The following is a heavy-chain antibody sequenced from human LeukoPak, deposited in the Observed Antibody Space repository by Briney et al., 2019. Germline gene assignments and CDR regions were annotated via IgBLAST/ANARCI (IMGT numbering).Heavy chain of an antibody. J-gene: IGHJ1*01. Sequence: KPSETLSLTCTVSGGSISSYYWSWIRQPPGKGLEWIGYVYYSGSTNYNPSLKSRVTISVATSKNQFSLKLSSVTAADTAVYYCASLRYCSGGSCFPKYFQHWGQGTLVTVSS. V-gene: IGHV4-59*08. CDR3: ASLRYCSGGSCFPKYFQH. CDR1: GGSISSYY. D-gene: IGHD2-15*01. CDR2: VYYSGST.